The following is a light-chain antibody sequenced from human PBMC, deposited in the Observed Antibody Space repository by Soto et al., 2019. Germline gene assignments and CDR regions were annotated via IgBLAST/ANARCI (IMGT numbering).Light chain of an antibody. CDR2: GTS. J-gene: IGKJ1*01. CDR3: QQYGSSPRT. CDR1: QNVGSRY. V-gene: IGKV3-20*01. Sequence: IVLTQSPGTLSLSPGERATLSCRASQNVGSRYLAWYQQKPGQAPGLLIYGTSNRATGIPDRFSGSGSGTDFSLTISSLEPGDLAVYYCQQYGSSPRTFGQGTKVDI.